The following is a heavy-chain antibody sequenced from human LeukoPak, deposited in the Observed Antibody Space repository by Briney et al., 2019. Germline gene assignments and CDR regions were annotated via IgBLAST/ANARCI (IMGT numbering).Heavy chain of an antibody. J-gene: IGHJ4*02. CDR3: ARDTHGDYGTIFDY. CDR1: GYTFTSYG. CDR2: ISAYNGNT. Sequence: ASVKVSCKASGYTFTSYGISWVRQAPGQGLEWMGWISAYNGNTNYAQKLRGRVTMTTDTSTRTAYMELRSLRSDDTAVYYCARDTHGDYGTIFDYWGQGTLVTVSS. V-gene: IGHV1-18*01. D-gene: IGHD4-17*01.